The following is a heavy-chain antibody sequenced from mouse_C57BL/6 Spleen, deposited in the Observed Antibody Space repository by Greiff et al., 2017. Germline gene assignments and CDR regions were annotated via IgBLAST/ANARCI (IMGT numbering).Heavy chain of an antibody. J-gene: IGHJ3*01. CDR2: IRSKSSNYAT. V-gene: IGHV10-3*01. D-gene: IGHD1-1*01. CDR1: GFTFNTYA. Sequence: EVMLVESGGGLVQPKGSLKLSCAASGFTFNTYAMPWVRQAPGTGLEWVARIRSKSSNYATYYADSVTDRFTISRDDSQSMLYLQMNNLKTEDTAMYYCVTEGLVAWFAYGGQGTLVTGAA. CDR3: VTEGLVAWFAY.